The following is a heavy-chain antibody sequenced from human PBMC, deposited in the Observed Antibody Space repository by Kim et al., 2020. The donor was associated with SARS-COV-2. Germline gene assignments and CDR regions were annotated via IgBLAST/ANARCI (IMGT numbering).Heavy chain of an antibody. V-gene: IGHV3-33*01. Sequence: GGSLRLSCAASGFTFSSYGMHWVRQAPGKGLEWGAVIWYDGSNKYYADSVKGRFTISRDNSKNTLYLQMNSLRAEDTAVYYCARDGGWSGYYRLDYWGQGTLVTVSS. CDR2: IWYDGSNK. CDR3: ARDGGWSGYYRLDY. J-gene: IGHJ4*02. D-gene: IGHD3-3*01. CDR1: GFTFSSYG.